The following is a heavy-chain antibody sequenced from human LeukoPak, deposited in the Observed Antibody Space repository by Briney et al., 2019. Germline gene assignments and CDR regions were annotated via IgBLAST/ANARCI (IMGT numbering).Heavy chain of an antibody. Sequence: GGSLRLSCAASGFTFSSYAVHWVRQAPGKGLEWVAVISYDGSNKYYADSVKGRFTISRDNSKNTLYLQMNSLRAEDTAVYYCARGSYYYGTYWGQGTLVTVSS. J-gene: IGHJ4*02. CDR1: GFTFSSYA. D-gene: IGHD3-10*01. CDR2: ISYDGSNK. CDR3: ARGSYYYGTY. V-gene: IGHV3-30*04.